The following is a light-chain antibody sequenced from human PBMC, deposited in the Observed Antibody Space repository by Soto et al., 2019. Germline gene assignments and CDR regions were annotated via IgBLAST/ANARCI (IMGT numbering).Light chain of an antibody. V-gene: IGKV3-11*01. J-gene: IGKJ1*01. CDR3: QQAYGAPPT. CDR2: DAS. Sequence: PRERATLSCRASESIGRALAWYQQRPGQDPRLLIYDASNRATGIPARFSGSASGTDFTLTISRLEPEAFATYYCQQAYGAPPTFGQGTKVDIK. CDR1: ESIGRA.